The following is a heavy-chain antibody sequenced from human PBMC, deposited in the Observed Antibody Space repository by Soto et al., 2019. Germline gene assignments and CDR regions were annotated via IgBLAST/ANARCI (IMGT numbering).Heavy chain of an antibody. CDR3: ARADYDSSGYYSFWRY. CDR2: IYYSGST. D-gene: IGHD3-22*01. V-gene: IGHV4-59*01. CDR1: GGSISSYY. Sequence: SETRSLTCTVSGGSISSYYWSWIRQPPGKGLEWIGYIYYSGSTNYNPSLKSRVTISVDTSKNQFSLKLSSVTAADTAVYYCARADYDSSGYYSFWRYWGQGTLVTVSS. J-gene: IGHJ4*02.